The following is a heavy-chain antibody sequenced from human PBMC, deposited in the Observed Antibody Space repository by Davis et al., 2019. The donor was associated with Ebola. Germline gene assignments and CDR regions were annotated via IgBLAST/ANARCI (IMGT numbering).Heavy chain of an antibody. CDR1: GFTFSSYS. J-gene: IGHJ6*02. CDR3: ARDKQLGNYYYGMDV. Sequence: GESLKISCAASGFTFSSYSMNWVRQAPGKGLEWVSSISSSSSYIYYADSVKGRFTISRDNAKNSLYLQMNSLRAEDTAVYYCARDKQLGNYYYGMDVWGQGTTVTVSS. V-gene: IGHV3-21*01. D-gene: IGHD6-13*01. CDR2: ISSSSSYI.